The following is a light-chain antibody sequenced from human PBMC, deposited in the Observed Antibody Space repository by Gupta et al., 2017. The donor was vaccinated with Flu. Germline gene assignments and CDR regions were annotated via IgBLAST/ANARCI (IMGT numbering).Light chain of an antibody. CDR2: QDN. V-gene: IGLV3-1*01. CDR1: KLGDKY. J-gene: IGLJ1*01. CDR3: QAWDSSIYYV. Sequence: PGQTASITCSGDKLGDKYVCWYHQKPGQSPVSVIYQDNKRPSGIPERFSGSNSGNTATLTISGTQAMDEADYYCQAWDSSIYYVFGTGTKVTVL.